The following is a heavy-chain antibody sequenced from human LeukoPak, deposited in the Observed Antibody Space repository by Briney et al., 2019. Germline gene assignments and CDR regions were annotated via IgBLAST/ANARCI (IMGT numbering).Heavy chain of an antibody. J-gene: IGHJ4*02. CDR3: ATLRRSGWYIGD. CDR2: INPYSGGT. Sequence: ASVRVSCKASGYPFTTYYIHWVRQAPGQGLEWMGWINPYSGGTNYAEKFQGRVTMTRDTSITTAYKELSSLKSDDTAMYYCATLRRSGWYIGDWGQGTLVTVSS. V-gene: IGHV1-2*02. CDR1: GYPFTTYY. D-gene: IGHD6-19*01.